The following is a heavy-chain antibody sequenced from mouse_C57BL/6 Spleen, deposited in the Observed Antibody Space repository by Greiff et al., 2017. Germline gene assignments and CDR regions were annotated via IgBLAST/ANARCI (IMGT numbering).Heavy chain of an antibody. CDR1: GFTFSSYG. V-gene: IGHV5-6*02. J-gene: IGHJ3*01. Sequence: EVKLVESGGDLVKPGGSLKLSCAASGFTFSSYGMSWVRQTPDKRLEWVATISSGGSYTYYPDSVKGRFTISRDNAKNTLYLQMSSLKSEDTAMYYCASPLLLRGFAYWGQGTLVTVSA. CDR3: ASPLLLRGFAY. CDR2: ISSGGSYT. D-gene: IGHD1-1*01.